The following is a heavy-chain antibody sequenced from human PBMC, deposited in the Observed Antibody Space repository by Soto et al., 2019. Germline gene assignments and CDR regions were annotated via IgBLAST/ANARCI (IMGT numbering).Heavy chain of an antibody. CDR3: AKAKNDYNWDNRPPFDY. Sequence: GSLRLYCEASGFTLRNYAMTWIRQAPGKGLEWVSLISANDVGTYYAESVKTRFTISTDQSRNTVYLQMDSLRADDTAIYYCAKAKNDYNWDNRPPFDYWGQGTLVTFSS. CDR1: GFTLRNYA. CDR2: ISANDVGT. D-gene: IGHD1-20*01. V-gene: IGHV3-23*01. J-gene: IGHJ4*02.